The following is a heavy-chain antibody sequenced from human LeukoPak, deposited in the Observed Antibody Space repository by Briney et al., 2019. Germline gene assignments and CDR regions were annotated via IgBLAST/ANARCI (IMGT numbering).Heavy chain of an antibody. Sequence: ASVKVSCKASGGTFSSYAISWVRLAPGQGLEWMGRIIPIFGTANYAQKFQGRVTITTDESTSTAYMELSSLRSEDTAVYYCARDMDYYDSRFFDYWGQGTLVTVSS. J-gene: IGHJ4*02. V-gene: IGHV1-69*05. CDR1: GGTFSSYA. D-gene: IGHD3-22*01. CDR2: IIPIFGTA. CDR3: ARDMDYYDSRFFDY.